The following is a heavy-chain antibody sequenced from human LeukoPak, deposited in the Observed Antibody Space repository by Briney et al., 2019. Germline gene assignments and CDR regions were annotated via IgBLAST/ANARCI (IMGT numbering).Heavy chain of an antibody. CDR1: GGSISSDNYY. Sequence: SETLSLTCTVSGGSISSDNYYWTWIRQPAGKGLEWIGRIYASGSANYNPSLKSRVTISVDTSKNQFSLKLSSVTAADTAVYYCARVTYDSSGRGPGWFDPWGQGTLVTVSS. J-gene: IGHJ5*02. CDR2: IYASGSA. CDR3: ARVTYDSSGRGPGWFDP. V-gene: IGHV4-61*02. D-gene: IGHD3-22*01.